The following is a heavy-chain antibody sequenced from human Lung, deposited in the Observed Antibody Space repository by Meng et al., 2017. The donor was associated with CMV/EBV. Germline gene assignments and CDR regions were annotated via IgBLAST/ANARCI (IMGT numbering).Heavy chain of an antibody. CDR2: ISASGGTT. V-gene: IGHV3-23*01. D-gene: IGHD6-19*01. CDR1: GFTFNNYV. Sequence: GESLKISCAASGFTFNNYVMNWVRQAPGKGLEWVSTISASGGTTYYAESVKGRLTISRDNSRNTVYLQMNSLSVGDTAVYYCAKDSRWRHSAGWYGLDVWGQGXTVTVSS. CDR3: AKDSRWRHSAGWYGLDV. J-gene: IGHJ6*02.